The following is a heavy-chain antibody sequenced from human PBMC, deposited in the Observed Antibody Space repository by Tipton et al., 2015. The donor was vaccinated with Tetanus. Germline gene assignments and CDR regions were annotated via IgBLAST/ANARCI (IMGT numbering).Heavy chain of an antibody. CDR3: ARPGVGGYTGYYFDF. J-gene: IGHJ4*02. D-gene: IGHD5-12*01. CDR1: GGSITGNDYF. V-gene: IGHV4-39*01. Sequence: TLSLTCSVSGGSITGNDYFWGWIREAPEQGLEWIGILFHSGRTHYNPTLKSRVTISVDMSKNQFSLKLDSVTAADAAVYYCARPGVGGYTGYYFDFWGQGTVVTVSS. CDR2: LFHSGRT.